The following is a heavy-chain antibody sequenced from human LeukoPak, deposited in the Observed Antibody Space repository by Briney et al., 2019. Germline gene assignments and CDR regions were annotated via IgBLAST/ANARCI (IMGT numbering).Heavy chain of an antibody. CDR3: ARDGTAAGLYFDL. J-gene: IGHJ4*01. CDR1: GFTFTDYW. Sequence: GGSLRLSCEVSGFTFTDYWMNWVRQAPGKEPERVASIRQDGSEKTYVDSVKGRFTISRDNTKNSLSLQLNGLRAEDTAVYYCARDGTAAGLYFDLWGQGTLVTVSS. V-gene: IGHV3-7*01. D-gene: IGHD6-13*01. CDR2: IRQDGSEK.